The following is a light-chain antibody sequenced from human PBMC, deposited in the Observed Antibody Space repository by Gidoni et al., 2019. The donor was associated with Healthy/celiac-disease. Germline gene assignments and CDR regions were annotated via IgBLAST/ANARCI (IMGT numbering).Light chain of an antibody. CDR1: SLRSYY. CDR3: NSRDSSGNHYV. CDR2: GKN. Sequence: SSELTQDPAVSVALGQTVRITCQGDSLRSYYASWYQQKPGQAPVLVIYGKNNRPSGIPDRLSGSSSGNTASLTITGAQAEDEADYYCNSRDSSGNHYVFGTGTKVTV. V-gene: IGLV3-19*01. J-gene: IGLJ1*01.